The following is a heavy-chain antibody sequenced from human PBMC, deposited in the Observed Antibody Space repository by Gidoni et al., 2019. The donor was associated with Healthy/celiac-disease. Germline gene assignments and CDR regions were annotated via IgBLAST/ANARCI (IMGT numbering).Heavy chain of an antibody. CDR3: ARATTYYYDSSGTFDY. D-gene: IGHD3-22*01. V-gene: IGHV3-21*01. Sequence: EVQLVESGGGLVKPGGSLRLSCAASGFTFSSYSMNWVRQAPGKGREWVSSISSSSSYIYYADSVKCRFTISRDNAKNSLYLQMNSLRAEDTAVYYCARATTYYYDSSGTFDYWGQGTLVTVSS. J-gene: IGHJ4*02. CDR2: ISSSSSYI. CDR1: GFTFSSYS.